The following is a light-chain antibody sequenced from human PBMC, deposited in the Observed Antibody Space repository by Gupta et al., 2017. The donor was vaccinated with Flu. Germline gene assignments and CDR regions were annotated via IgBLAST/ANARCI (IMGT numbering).Light chain of an antibody. Sequence: DIVMTQTPLSSPVTLGQPASISCRSSESLLHSDGNTYLSWLHQRPGQPPRLLIYKISERFSGVPDRFSGSGEGTDFTLKISRVEAEDVGVYYCMQATRLRAFGQGTRVEIK. CDR1: ESLLHSDGNTY. CDR2: KIS. CDR3: MQATRLRA. V-gene: IGKV2-24*01. J-gene: IGKJ1*01.